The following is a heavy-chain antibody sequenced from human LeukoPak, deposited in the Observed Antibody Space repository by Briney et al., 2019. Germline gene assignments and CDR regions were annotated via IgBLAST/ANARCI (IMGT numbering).Heavy chain of an antibody. D-gene: IGHD3-10*01. J-gene: IGHJ4*02. V-gene: IGHV1-2*06. CDR3: ARGYYYGSGSYYSSRDNDY. Sequence: ASVKVSCKASGYTFTGYYMHWVRQAPGQGLEWMGRINPNSGGTNYAQKFQGRVTMTRDTSISTAYMELSRLRSDDTAGYYCARGYYYGSGSYYSSRDNDYWGQGTLVTVSS. CDR1: GYTFTGYY. CDR2: INPNSGGT.